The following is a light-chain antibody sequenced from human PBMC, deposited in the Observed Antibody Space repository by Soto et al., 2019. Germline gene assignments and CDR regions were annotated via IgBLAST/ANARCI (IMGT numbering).Light chain of an antibody. CDR2: KNN. CDR1: SSNIGSNY. V-gene: IGLV1-47*01. Sequence: QSVLTQPPSASGTPGQRVTISCSGSSSNIGSNYVFWYQQLPGTAPKLLIYKNNQRPSGVPDRFSGSKSGTSASLAISGLRSEDEAVYYCAVWDNSLSGLFGGGTKLTVL. J-gene: IGLJ3*02. CDR3: AVWDNSLSGL.